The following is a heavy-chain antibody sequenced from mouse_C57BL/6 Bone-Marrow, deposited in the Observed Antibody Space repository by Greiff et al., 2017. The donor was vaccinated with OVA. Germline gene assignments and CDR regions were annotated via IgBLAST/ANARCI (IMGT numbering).Heavy chain of an antibody. D-gene: IGHD4-1*02. Sequence: VQLQQSGPELVKPGASVKIPCKASGYTFTDYNMDWVKQSHGKSLEWIGDINPNNGGTIYNQKFKGKATLTVDKSSSTAYMELRSLTSEDTAVYYCARSTGTSPYYFDDWGQGTTLTVSS. J-gene: IGHJ2*01. CDR3: ARSTGTSPYYFDD. V-gene: IGHV1-18*01. CDR1: GYTFTDYN. CDR2: INPNNGGT.